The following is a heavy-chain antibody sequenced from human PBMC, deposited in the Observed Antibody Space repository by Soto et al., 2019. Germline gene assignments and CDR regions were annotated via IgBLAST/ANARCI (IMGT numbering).Heavy chain of an antibody. V-gene: IGHV5-10-1*01. CDR3: ARLITNPSSYSGMDV. CDR1: GYSFTSYW. Sequence: GESLKISCKGPGYSFTSYWISWVRQMPGKGLEWMGRIDPSDSYTNYSPSFQGHVTISADKSISTAYLQWSSLKASDTAMYYCARLITNPSSYSGMDVWGQGTTVTV. D-gene: IGHD3-16*01. J-gene: IGHJ6*02. CDR2: IDPSDSYT.